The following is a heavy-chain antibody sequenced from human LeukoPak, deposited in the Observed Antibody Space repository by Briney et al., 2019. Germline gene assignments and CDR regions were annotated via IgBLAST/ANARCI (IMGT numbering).Heavy chain of an antibody. J-gene: IGHJ6*02. CDR2: IYYCGST. Sequence: SETLSLTCTVSGGSISSGGYYWSWIRQHPGKGLEWYGYIYYCGSTYYNPSLKSRVTISVDTSKNQFSLKLSSVTAADTAVYYGAREYYDYVWGRSGDYYGTDVWGQGTTVTVSS. CDR1: GGSISSGGYY. V-gene: IGHV4-31*03. D-gene: IGHD3-16*01. CDR3: AREYYDYVWGRSGDYYGTDV.